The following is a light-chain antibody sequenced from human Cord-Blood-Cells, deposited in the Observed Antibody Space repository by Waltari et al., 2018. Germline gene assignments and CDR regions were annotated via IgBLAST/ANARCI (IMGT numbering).Light chain of an antibody. CDR3: QQYYSTPYS. Sequence: DIVMTQSPDSLAVSLGERATINCKFSQSVLYSSNNKNYLACYQQKPGQPPKLLIYWASTRESGLPDRFSGSGSGTDFTLTISSLQAEDVAVYYCQQYYSTPYSFGQGTKLEIK. V-gene: IGKV4-1*01. J-gene: IGKJ2*03. CDR1: QSVLYSSNNKNY. CDR2: WAS.